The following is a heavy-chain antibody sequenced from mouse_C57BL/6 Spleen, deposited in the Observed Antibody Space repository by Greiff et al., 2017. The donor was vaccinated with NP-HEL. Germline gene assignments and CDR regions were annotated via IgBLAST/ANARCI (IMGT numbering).Heavy chain of an antibody. CDR3: ARWGTAQAPAWFAY. Sequence: QVQLQQPGAELVMPGASVKLSCKASGYTFTSYWMHWVKQRPGQGLEWIGEIDPSDSYTNYNQKFKGKSTLTVDKSSSTAYMQLSSLTSEDSAVYYCARWGTAQAPAWFAYWGQGTLVTVSA. V-gene: IGHV1-69*01. CDR1: GYTFTSYW. CDR2: IDPSDSYT. D-gene: IGHD3-2*02. J-gene: IGHJ3*01.